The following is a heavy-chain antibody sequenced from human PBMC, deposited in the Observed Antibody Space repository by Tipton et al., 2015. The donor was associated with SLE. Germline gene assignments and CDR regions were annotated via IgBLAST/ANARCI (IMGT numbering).Heavy chain of an antibody. V-gene: IGHV4-39*01. J-gene: IGHJ2*01. Sequence: TLSLTCTVSGGSITNTPSFWGWIRQPPGKGLEWIGSVHNSGSTYYNNPSLRSQFTISVDTSTNQFSLKVTSVTAADTAVYYCARIGQWLIQGYFDLWGRGTLVTVSS. CDR1: GGSITNTPSF. CDR2: VHNSGST. D-gene: IGHD6-19*01. CDR3: ARIGQWLIQGYFDL.